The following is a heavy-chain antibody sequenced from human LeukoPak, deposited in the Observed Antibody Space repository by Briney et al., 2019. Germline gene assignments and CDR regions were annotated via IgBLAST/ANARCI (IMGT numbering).Heavy chain of an antibody. Sequence: GGSLRLSCAASGFTFSLYWMNWVRRAPGKGLEWVANIKQDGSEKNYVDSVKGRFTISRDNAKNSPYLQMNNLRVEDTAMYYCAGGTGFIIKDWGQGTLVTVSS. J-gene: IGHJ4*02. D-gene: IGHD3-9*01. CDR1: GFTFSLYW. CDR3: AGGTGFIIKD. CDR2: IKQDGSEK. V-gene: IGHV3-7*03.